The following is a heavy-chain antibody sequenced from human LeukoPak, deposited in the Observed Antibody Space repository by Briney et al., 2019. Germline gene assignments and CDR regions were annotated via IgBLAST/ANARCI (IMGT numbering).Heavy chain of an antibody. J-gene: IGHJ6*02. Sequence: GESLKTSCKGSGYSFTYYWIGWVRPIPRKGLELIGIIYPGDSDTRYSPSFQGQVTISADKSIRTAHLQWSSLEASDTAMYYCARQERGMDVWGQGTTVTVSS. D-gene: IGHD6-25*01. CDR1: GYSFTYYW. CDR3: ARQERGMDV. CDR2: IYPGDSDT. V-gene: IGHV5-51*01.